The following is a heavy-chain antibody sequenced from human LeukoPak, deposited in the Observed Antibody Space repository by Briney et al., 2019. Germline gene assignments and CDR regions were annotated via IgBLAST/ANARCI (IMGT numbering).Heavy chain of an antibody. V-gene: IGHV1-8*01. J-gene: IGHJ4*02. CDR2: MNPNTGNT. CDR1: GYTFTSYD. D-gene: IGHD6-13*01. CDR3: ARWDPPIAAEDY. Sequence: ASVKVSCKASGYTFTSYDINWVRQATGQGLEWMGWMNPNTGNTGYAQKFQGRVTMTRNTSISTAYMELSSLRSEDTAVYYCARWDPPIAAEDYWGQGTLVTVSS.